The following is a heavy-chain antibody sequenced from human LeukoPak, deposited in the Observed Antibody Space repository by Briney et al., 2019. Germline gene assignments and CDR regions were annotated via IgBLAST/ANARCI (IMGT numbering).Heavy chain of an antibody. J-gene: IGHJ4*02. CDR2: ISPTGSTT. CDR3: ARGPNSNWSGLDF. Sequence: RAGGSLRLSCAASGFTFGIYAMNWVRQAPGKGLVWVSRISPTGSTTSYADSVKGRFTVSRDNAKNTLYLQVNNLRAEDTAVYYCARGPNSNWSGLDFWGQGTLLTVSS. CDR1: GFTFGIYA. V-gene: IGHV3-74*01. D-gene: IGHD6-6*01.